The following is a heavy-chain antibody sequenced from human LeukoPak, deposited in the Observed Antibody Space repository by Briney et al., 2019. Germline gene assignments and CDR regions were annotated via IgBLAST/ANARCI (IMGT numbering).Heavy chain of an antibody. V-gene: IGHV3-74*01. J-gene: IGHJ4*02. CDR1: GFTFSSYW. CDR3: ARDSLDYYDSSGYVFFDY. CDR2: INSDGSST. D-gene: IGHD3-22*01. Sequence: GGSLRLSCAASGFTFSSYWMHWVRQAPGKGLVWVSRINSDGSSTSYADSVKGRFTISRDNAKNSLYLQMNSLRAEDTAVYYCARDSLDYYDSSGYVFFDYWGQGTLVTVSS.